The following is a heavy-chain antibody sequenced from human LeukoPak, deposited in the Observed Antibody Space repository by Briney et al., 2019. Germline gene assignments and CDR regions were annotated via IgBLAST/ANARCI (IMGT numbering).Heavy chain of an antibody. V-gene: IGHV4-4*07. J-gene: IGHJ3*02. CDR3: ARQDYYGSGSYGTPDAFDI. D-gene: IGHD3-10*01. Sequence: SETLSLTCTVSGGSISSYYWSRIRQPAGKGLEWIGRIYTSGSTNYNPSLKSRVTISVDTSKNQFSLKLSSVTAADTAVYYCARQDYYGSGSYGTPDAFDIWGQGTMVTVSS. CDR1: GGSISSYY. CDR2: IYTSGST.